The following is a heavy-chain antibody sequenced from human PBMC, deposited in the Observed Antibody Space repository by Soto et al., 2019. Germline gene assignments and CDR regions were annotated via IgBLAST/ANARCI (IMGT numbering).Heavy chain of an antibody. D-gene: IGHD2-2*01. J-gene: IGHJ5*02. CDR3: ARDGSMLIVLVPAAIVDNWFDP. CDR1: GYTFTSYA. V-gene: IGHV1-18*01. CDR2: ISAYNGNT. Sequence: GASVKVSCKASGYTFTSYAISWVRRAPGQGFEWMGWISAYNGNTNYAQKLQGRVTMTTDTSTSTAYMELRSLRSDDTAVYYCARDGSMLIVLVPAAIVDNWFDPWGQGTLVTVSS.